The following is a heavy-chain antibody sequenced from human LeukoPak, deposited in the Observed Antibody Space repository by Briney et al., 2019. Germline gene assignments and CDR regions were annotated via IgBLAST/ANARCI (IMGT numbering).Heavy chain of an antibody. CDR2: IIPIFGTA. J-gene: IGHJ6*03. V-gene: IGHV1-69*01. CDR1: GGTFSSYA. Sequence: ASVKVSCKASGGTFSSYAISWVRQAPGQGLEWMGGIIPIFGTANYAQKFQARVTITADESTTTAYMELSSLRSEDTAVYYCAREAGDNYYYYYMDVWGKGTTVTVSS. CDR3: AREAGDNYYYYYMDV.